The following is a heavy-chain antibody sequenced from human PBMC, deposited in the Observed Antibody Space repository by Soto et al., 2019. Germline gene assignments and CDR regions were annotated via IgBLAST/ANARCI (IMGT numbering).Heavy chain of an antibody. CDR1: GASISSSDYY. Sequence: QMQLQESGPGQVKPSETLSLICTVSGASISSSDYYWGWIRQPPGKGLEWIGTIRYSLSTYYNPSIKSRITVAVDTTQNQFYLKLSSVTVADTAVYFCARRIGEFVVYADYWGQGTLVTVSS. CDR2: IRYSLST. CDR3: ARRIGEFVVYADY. D-gene: IGHD2-15*01. V-gene: IGHV4-39*01. J-gene: IGHJ4*02.